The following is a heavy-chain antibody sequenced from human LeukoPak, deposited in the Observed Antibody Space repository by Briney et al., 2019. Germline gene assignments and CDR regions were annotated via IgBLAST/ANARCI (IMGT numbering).Heavy chain of an antibody. CDR2: IKQDGSEK. J-gene: IGHJ6*02. V-gene: IGHV3-7*01. D-gene: IGHD6-19*01. CDR1: GFTFSSYW. Sequence: GGSLRLSCAASGFTFSSYWMSWVRQAPGKGLEWVATIKQDGSEKDFVDSVKGRFTISRDNAKNSLYLQMNSLRAEDTAVYYCARETVAGTFYYGMDVWGQGTTVTVSS. CDR3: ARETVAGTFYYGMDV.